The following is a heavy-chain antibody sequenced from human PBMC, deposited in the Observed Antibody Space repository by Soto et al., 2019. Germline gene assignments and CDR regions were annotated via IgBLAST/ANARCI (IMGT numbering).Heavy chain of an antibody. Sequence: VVSLRLSCAASGFTFSDYYMSWIRQAPGKGLEWVSYISSSDNIIYYADSVKGRFTISRDNAKNSLYLQMNSLRAEDTAVYYCAREYYESLTGYYNHAFDSWGQGTMVTVSS. CDR1: GFTFSDYY. CDR2: ISSSDNII. D-gene: IGHD3-9*01. CDR3: AREYYESLTGYYNHAFDS. V-gene: IGHV3-11*01. J-gene: IGHJ3*02.